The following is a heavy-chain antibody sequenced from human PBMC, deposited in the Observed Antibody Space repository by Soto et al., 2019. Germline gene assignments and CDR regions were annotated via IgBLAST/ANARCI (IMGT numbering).Heavy chain of an antibody. V-gene: IGHV4-38-2*02. CDR1: GYSISSGYY. D-gene: IGHD6-13*01. J-gene: IGHJ6*02. CDR3: ARDRVAAAGTDYYYGMDV. Sequence: PWETLSLTCAVSGYSISSGYYWGWIRQPPGKGLEWIGSIYHSGSTYYNPSLKSRVTISVDTSKNQFSLKLSSVTAADTAVYYCARDRVAAAGTDYYYGMDVWGQGTTVTVSS. CDR2: IYHSGST.